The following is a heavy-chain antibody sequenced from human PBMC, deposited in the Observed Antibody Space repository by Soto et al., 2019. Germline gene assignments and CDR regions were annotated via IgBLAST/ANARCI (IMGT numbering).Heavy chain of an antibody. CDR3: ASSVRRVILYCFDY. CDR2: IYYSGST. V-gene: IGHV4-39*01. CDR1: GGSISSSSYY. J-gene: IGHJ4*02. D-gene: IGHD3-10*02. Sequence: QLQLQESGPGLVKPSETLSLTCTVSGGSISSSSYYWGWIRQPPGKGLEWIGSIYYSGSTSYTPSSTNHVTIPVDTSKNQFSLKLSSVTAADTAVYYCASSVRRVILYCFDYWGQGTLVTVSS.